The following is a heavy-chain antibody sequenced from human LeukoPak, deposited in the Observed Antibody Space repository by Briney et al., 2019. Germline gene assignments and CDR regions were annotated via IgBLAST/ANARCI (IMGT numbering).Heavy chain of an antibody. CDR3: ARSLGYCSSTSCYRFDY. CDR2: TSTSSSTI. CDR1: GFTFSSYS. D-gene: IGHD2-2*01. J-gene: IGHJ4*02. Sequence: GGSLRLSCAASGFTFSSYSMNWVRQAPGKGLEWVSYTSTSSSTIYYADSVKGRFTISRDNAKNSLYLQMNSLRAEDTAVYYCARSLGYCSSTSCYRFDYWGQGTLVTVSS. V-gene: IGHV3-48*01.